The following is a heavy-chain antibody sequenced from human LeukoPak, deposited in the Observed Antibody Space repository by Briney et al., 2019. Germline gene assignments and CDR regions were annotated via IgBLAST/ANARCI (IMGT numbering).Heavy chain of an antibody. CDR3: ARERAVNGWTSAHFDN. V-gene: IGHV3-30*14. J-gene: IGHJ4*02. D-gene: IGHD6-19*01. CDR2: ISNDGNTK. CDR1: GFTFSGYS. Sequence: GGSLRLSCTTSGFTFSGYSIHWVRQAPGKGLEWASVISNDGNTKYYADSVRGRFTISRDNAANTVYFQVNSLRIEDTAVYYCARERAVNGWTSAHFDNWGQGTLVTVSS.